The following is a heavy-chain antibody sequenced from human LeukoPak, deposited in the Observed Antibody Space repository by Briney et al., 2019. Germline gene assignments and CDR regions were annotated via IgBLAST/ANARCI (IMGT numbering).Heavy chain of an antibody. J-gene: IGHJ4*02. CDR1: GFTLSSYW. D-gene: IGHD3-22*01. Sequence: PGGSLRLSCAASGFTLSSYWMSWVRQAPGKGLEWVANIKQDGSEKYYVDSVKGRFTISRDNANNSLYLQMNSLRAEDTAVYYCAREAHDSSGYYYPSDFDYWGQGTLVTVSS. V-gene: IGHV3-7*01. CDR2: IKQDGSEK. CDR3: AREAHDSSGYYYPSDFDY.